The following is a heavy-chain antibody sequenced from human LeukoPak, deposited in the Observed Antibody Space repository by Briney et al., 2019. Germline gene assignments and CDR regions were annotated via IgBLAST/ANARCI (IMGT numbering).Heavy chain of an antibody. CDR3: ATYTHWVAGDV. D-gene: IGHD3-16*01. Sequence: GGSLRLSYGASGFTFSDSWMSWVRQAPGKGLEWVANMNQDGSEKAYVDSVKGRFAISRDNARNSLYLQMSSLRAEDTAVYYCATYTHWVAGDVWGQGTTVTVPS. CDR1: GFTFSDSW. V-gene: IGHV3-7*01. J-gene: IGHJ6*02. CDR2: MNQDGSEK.